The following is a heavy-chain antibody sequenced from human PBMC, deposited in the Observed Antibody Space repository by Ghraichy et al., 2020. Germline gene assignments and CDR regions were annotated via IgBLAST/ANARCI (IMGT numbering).Heavy chain of an antibody. CDR2: IGHAGNT. Sequence: SETLSLTCAVYGGSFSDHYWSWIRQPPGKGLEWIGDIGHAGNTNYNPSFKSRVTISVDTSRNQFSLKVPFVTAADRAVYYCARGGGSSPARYYSYGMDVWGQGTTVTVSS. D-gene: IGHD3-16*01. J-gene: IGHJ6*02. CDR3: ARGGGSSPARYYSYGMDV. CDR1: GGSFSDHY. V-gene: IGHV4-34*01.